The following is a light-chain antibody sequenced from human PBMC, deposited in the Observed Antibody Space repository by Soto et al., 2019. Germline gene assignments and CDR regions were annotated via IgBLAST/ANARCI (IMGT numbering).Light chain of an antibody. CDR3: ISYTSSSTWV. J-gene: IGLJ3*02. Sequence: QSVLTQPASVSGSPGQSITISCTGTSSDVGAYNYVSWYQQHPGKAPKLMIYEVSNRPSGVSDRLSGSRSGNTASLTISGLQAEDESDYYCISYTSSSTWVFGGGTKLTVL. V-gene: IGLV2-14*01. CDR2: EVS. CDR1: SSDVGAYNY.